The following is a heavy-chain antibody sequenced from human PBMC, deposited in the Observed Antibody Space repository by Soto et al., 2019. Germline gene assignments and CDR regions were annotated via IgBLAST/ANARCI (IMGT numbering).Heavy chain of an antibody. Sequence: GGSLRLSCAASGFTFSSYAMSWVRQAPGKGLEWVSAISGSGGSTYYADSVKGRFTISRDNSKNTLYLQMNSLRAEDTALYYCATDVNYYDSSGYQEVGAFDIWGQGTMVTVSS. D-gene: IGHD3-22*01. CDR3: ATDVNYYDSSGYQEVGAFDI. J-gene: IGHJ3*02. CDR2: ISGSGGST. V-gene: IGHV3-23*01. CDR1: GFTFSSYA.